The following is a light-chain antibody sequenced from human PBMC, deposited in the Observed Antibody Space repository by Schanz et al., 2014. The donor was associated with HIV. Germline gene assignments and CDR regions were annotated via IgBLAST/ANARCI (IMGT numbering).Light chain of an antibody. CDR1: QRVSSY. Sequence: EIVLTQSPGTLSLSLGERATLSCRASQRVSSYLAWYHQKPGQAPRLLIYGASTRATGIPARFSGSGSGTEFTLTISSLQSEDFAVYYCQQYNNWPQTFGQGTKVEIK. J-gene: IGKJ1*01. V-gene: IGKV3-15*01. CDR3: QQYNNWPQT. CDR2: GAS.